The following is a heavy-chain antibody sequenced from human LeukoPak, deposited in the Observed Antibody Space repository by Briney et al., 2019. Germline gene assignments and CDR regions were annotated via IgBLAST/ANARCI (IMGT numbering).Heavy chain of an antibody. D-gene: IGHD6-19*01. CDR3: TSDGGWYFNY. J-gene: IGHJ4*02. CDR2: INPNSGAT. CDR1: GYTFTSYG. V-gene: IGHV1-2*02. Sequence: ASVKVSCKASGYTFTSYGISWVRQAPGQGLEWMGWINPNSGATNYAQKFQGRVTMTRDTSISTAYMELSRLRSDDTAVYYCTSDGGWYFNYWGQGTLVTVSS.